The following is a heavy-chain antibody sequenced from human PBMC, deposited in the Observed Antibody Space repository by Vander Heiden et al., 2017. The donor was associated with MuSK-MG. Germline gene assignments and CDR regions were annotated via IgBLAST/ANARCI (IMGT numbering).Heavy chain of an antibody. CDR2: IYYSGSI. CDR1: GGSISSSSYY. D-gene: IGHD5-12*01. Sequence: QLPLQESGPGLVKPSETLSLTCTVSGGSISSSSYYWGWIRQPPGKGLEWIGSIYYSGSIYYNPSLKSRVTISVDTSKNQFSLKLSSVTAADTAVYYCATHSGYDHFDYWGQGPLVTVSS. CDR3: ATHSGYDHFDY. V-gene: IGHV4-39*01. J-gene: IGHJ4*02.